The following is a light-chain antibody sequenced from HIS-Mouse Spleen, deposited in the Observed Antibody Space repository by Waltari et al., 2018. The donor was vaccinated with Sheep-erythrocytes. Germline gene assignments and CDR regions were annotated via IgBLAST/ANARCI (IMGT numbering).Light chain of an antibody. CDR3: SSYAGSNNWV. V-gene: IGLV2-8*01. CDR1: SRHLGVSNY. Sequence: QSALTQPPSASGSPGQSVTITCPGTSRHLGVSNYGSVYQQHPGKAPKLMIYEVSKRPSGVPDRFSGSKSGNTASLTVSGLQAEDEADYYCSSYAGSNNWVFGGGTKLTVL. CDR2: EVS. J-gene: IGLJ3*02.